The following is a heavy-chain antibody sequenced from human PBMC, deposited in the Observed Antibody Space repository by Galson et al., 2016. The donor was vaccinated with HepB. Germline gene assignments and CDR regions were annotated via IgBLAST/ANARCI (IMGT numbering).Heavy chain of an antibody. CDR3: VGHCGRSDSGTYQTNLPLDH. D-gene: IGHD3-10*01. CDR1: GYRFTSYW. Sequence: QSGAEVKKPGESLKISCKGSGYRFTSYWIGWVRQMPGKGLEWMGIIYPGDSHTTYSPSFQGQVTISVDKTSSTAYLQWSSLQASDTAMYYCVGHCGRSDSGTYQTNLPLDHWGQGTLVTVSS. J-gene: IGHJ4*02. V-gene: IGHV5-51*01. CDR2: IYPGDSHT.